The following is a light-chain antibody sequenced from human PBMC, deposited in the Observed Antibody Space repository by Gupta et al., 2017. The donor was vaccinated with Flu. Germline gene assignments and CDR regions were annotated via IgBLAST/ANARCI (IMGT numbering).Light chain of an antibody. CDR2: ANS. Sequence: QSVLTQPRSVSVCPVQRVTLACTGSRSNIRAGYYVHWYQQRPGTAPSLLIYANSTRPSGIPDRFSGSKSGTSASLAITGLQAEDEADYYCQSEDSSLSESKVFGGGTKLTVL. CDR1: RSNIRAGYY. J-gene: IGLJ3*02. CDR3: QSEDSSLSESKV. V-gene: IGLV1-40*01.